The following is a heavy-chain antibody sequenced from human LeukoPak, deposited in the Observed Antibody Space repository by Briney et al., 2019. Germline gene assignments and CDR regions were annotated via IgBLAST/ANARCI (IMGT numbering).Heavy chain of an antibody. Sequence: ASVKVSCKASGYTFTSYGISWVRQAPGQGLEWMGWISAYNGNTNYAQKLQGRVTMTTDTSTSTAYMELRNLRSDDTAVYYCAREKFPTTPDAFDIWGQGTMVTVSS. CDR1: GYTFTSYG. CDR2: ISAYNGNT. CDR3: AREKFPTTPDAFDI. D-gene: IGHD1-1*01. V-gene: IGHV1-18*01. J-gene: IGHJ3*02.